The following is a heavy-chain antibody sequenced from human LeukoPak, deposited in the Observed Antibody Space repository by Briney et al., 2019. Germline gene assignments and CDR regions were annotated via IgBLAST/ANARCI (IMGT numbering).Heavy chain of an antibody. CDR1: GYTFTSYD. CDR2: MNPNSGNT. V-gene: IGHV1-8*01. Sequence: ASVKVSCKASGYTFTSYDINWVRQATGQGLEWMGWMNPNSGNTGYAQKFQGRVTMTEDTSTDTAYMELSSLRSEDTAVYYCATAPQSGPFDYWGQGTLVTVSS. J-gene: IGHJ4*02. CDR3: ATAPQSGPFDY. D-gene: IGHD6-19*01.